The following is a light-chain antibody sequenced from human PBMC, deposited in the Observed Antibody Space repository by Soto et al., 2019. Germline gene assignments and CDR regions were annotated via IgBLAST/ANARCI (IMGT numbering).Light chain of an antibody. Sequence: QSVLTQSPSASASLGASVRLTCTLSSGHTTYAIAWHQQQPEKGPRLLMKVNNDGSHTKGDGIPDRFSGFSSVAERYLTISSLQSEYEADYYCQTWGSGIVMFGGGTKLTVL. V-gene: IGLV4-69*01. J-gene: IGLJ3*02. CDR1: SGHTTYA. CDR3: QTWGSGIVM. CDR2: VNNDGSH.